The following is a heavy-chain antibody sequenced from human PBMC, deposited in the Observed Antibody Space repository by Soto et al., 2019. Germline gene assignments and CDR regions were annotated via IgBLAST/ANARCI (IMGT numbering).Heavy chain of an antibody. D-gene: IGHD3-3*02. V-gene: IGHV3-21*01. CDR2: ITSSGSYV. Sequence: GGSLRLSCVTSGFTFSRNTMNWVRQAPGKGLEWVASITSSGSYVYYADSVKGRFSASRDNAKNSLSLQMDSLRPDDTAIYFCVKDEGIDAMDVWGQGTTVTVSS. CDR1: GFTFSRNT. J-gene: IGHJ6*02. CDR3: VKDEGIDAMDV.